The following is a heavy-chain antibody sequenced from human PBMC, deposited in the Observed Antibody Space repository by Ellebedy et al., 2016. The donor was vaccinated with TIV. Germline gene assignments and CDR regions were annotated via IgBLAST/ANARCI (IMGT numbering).Heavy chain of an antibody. D-gene: IGHD1-26*01. J-gene: IGHJ5*02. CDR2: IIPIFGTA. CDR1: GGTFSSYA. V-gene: IGHV1-69*13. Sequence: SVKVSCXASGGTFSSYAISWVRQAPGQGLEWMGGIIPIFGTANYAQKFQGRVTITADESTSTAYMELSSLRSEDTAVYYCARRGDSGSYYRGTYWFDPWGQGTLVTVSS. CDR3: ARRGDSGSYYRGTYWFDP.